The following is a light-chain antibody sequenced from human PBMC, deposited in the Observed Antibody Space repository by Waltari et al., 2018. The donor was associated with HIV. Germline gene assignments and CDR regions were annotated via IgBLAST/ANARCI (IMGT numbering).Light chain of an antibody. J-gene: IGLJ3*02. CDR2: EDN. CDR3: QSYDSNSWL. CDR1: SGSIDSNY. V-gene: IGLV6-57*03. Sequence: NFMLTQLHSVSESPGKTVTISCTRSSGSIDSNYVQWYQHRPGSAPTTVICEDNQRPSGVPDRFSGSIDSSSDSASLTMSGLRTADEAHYYCQSYDSNSWLFGAGTKLTVL.